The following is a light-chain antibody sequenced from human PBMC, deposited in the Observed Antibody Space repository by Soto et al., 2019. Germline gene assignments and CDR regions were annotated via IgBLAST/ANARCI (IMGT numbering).Light chain of an antibody. CDR3: QQYGSSPHLT. CDR2: GAS. Sequence: EIVLTQSPCTLSLSPGERATLSCRASQSVSSSYFAWYQQKPGQAPRLLIYGASSRATGIPDRFSGSGSGTDFTLTISRLEPEDFAVYYCQQYGSSPHLTFGGGTKVEIK. J-gene: IGKJ4*01. CDR1: QSVSSSY. V-gene: IGKV3-20*01.